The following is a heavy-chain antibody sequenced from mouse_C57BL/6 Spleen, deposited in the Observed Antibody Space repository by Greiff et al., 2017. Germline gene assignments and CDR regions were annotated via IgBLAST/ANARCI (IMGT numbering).Heavy chain of an antibody. V-gene: IGHV5-17*01. Sequence: EVKLMESGGGLVKPGGSLKLSCAASGFTFSDYGMHWVRQAPEKGLEWVAYISSGSSTIYYADTVKGRFAISRDNAKNTLFLQMTSLRSEDTAMYYCARLYDYDGSWFAYWGQGTLVTVSA. CDR3: ARLYDYDGSWFAY. CDR2: ISSGSSTI. J-gene: IGHJ3*01. CDR1: GFTFSDYG. D-gene: IGHD2-4*01.